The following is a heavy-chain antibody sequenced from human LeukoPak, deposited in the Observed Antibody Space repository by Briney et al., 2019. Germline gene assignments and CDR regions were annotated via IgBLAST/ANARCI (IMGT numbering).Heavy chain of an antibody. J-gene: IGHJ3*02. V-gene: IGHV3-33*01. CDR1: GFTLSSYG. CDR3: ARDRVRFLEMDAFDI. CDR2: IWYDGSNK. Sequence: GGSLRLSCAASGFTLSSYGMHWVRQAPGKGLEWVAVIWYDGSNKYYADSVKGRFTISRDNSKNTLYLQMNSLRAEDTAVYYCARDRVRFLEMDAFDIWGQGTMVTVSS. D-gene: IGHD3-3*01.